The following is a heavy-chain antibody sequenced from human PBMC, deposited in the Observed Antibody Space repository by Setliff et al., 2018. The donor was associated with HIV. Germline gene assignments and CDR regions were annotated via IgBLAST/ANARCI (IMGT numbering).Heavy chain of an antibody. CDR3: ARGYYNFWSGYYDSRFPNPIDAFDI. J-gene: IGHJ3*02. Sequence: ASVKVSCKASGYTFSSYGISWVRQAPGQGVEWMGWISAYNGNTNYAQKLQDRVTMTTDTSTSTAYMELRSLRSDDTALYYCARGYYNFWSGYYDSRFPNPIDAFDIWGQGTMVTVSS. CDR2: ISAYNGNT. D-gene: IGHD3-3*01. V-gene: IGHV1-18*01. CDR1: GYTFSSYG.